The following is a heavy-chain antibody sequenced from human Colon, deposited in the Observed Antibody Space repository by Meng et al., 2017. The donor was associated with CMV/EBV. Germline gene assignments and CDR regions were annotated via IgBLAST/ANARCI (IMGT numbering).Heavy chain of an antibody. CDR2: VYYSGST. CDR3: TRGNTALWDNDH. J-gene: IGHJ4*02. D-gene: IGHD3-16*01. Sequence: SETLSLTCSVSGASVNSDNNYWSWIRQPPGKGLEFIGYVYYSGSTNYNPFFKGRVTISIDTSKNQFSLKLASVTTADTAIYYCTRGNTALWDNDHWGQGTRVTVSS. V-gene: IGHV4-61*01. CDR1: GASVNSDNNY.